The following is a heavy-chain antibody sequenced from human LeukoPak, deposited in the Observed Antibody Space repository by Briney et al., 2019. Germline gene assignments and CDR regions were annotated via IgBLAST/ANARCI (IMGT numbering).Heavy chain of an antibody. CDR1: GFTFSEYW. CDR2: IKGDGSKI. V-gene: IGHV3-7*01. Sequence: GGSLRLSCGASGFTFSEYWMTWVRQAPGRGPEWVANIKGDGSKIYYVDSVKGRFTISRDNDKNSLYLQMNNLRVEDTTVYHCARDGSCFDFWGQGALVTVSS. D-gene: IGHD2-15*01. CDR3: ARDGSCFDF. J-gene: IGHJ4*02.